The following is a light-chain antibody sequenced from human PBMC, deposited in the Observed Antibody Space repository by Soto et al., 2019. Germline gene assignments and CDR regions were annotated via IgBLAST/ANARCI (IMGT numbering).Light chain of an antibody. CDR2: AAS. CDR1: QSIRNF. Sequence: QMTQSRSCLSAYVGDKVTITCRASQSIRNFLNWYQQKPGKAPKVLIYAASSLQSGVPSRFSGSGSGTDFTLTISSLQPEDSATYYCQQSYSTPKFGQGTKVDIK. J-gene: IGKJ1*01. V-gene: IGKV1-39*01. CDR3: QQSYSTPK.